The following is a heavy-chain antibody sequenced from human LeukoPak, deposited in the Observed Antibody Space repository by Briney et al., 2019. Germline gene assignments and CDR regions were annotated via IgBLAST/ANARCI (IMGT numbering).Heavy chain of an antibody. J-gene: IGHJ4*02. V-gene: IGHV3-30*18. D-gene: IGHD3-10*01. CDR1: GFTVSSYA. CDR3: AKGRYYPKDFFDY. CDR2: ISYDGTNK. Sequence: GGSLRLSCAASGFTVSSYAMHWVRQAPGKGLEWESVISYDGTNKYYADSVKGRFNISRDNSKNTVYLQMNSLRAEDTAVYYCAKGRYYPKDFFDYWGQGTLVTVSS.